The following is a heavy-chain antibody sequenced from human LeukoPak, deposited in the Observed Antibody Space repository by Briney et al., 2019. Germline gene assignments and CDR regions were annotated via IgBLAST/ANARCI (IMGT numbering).Heavy chain of an antibody. Sequence: GGSLRLSCAASGFTFSSYSMNWVRQAPGRGLEWVSSISSSSTYIYYADSVKGRFTISRDNSKNTLYLQMNSLRAEDTAVYYCAKDLGSSWYFFDYWGRGTLVTVSS. V-gene: IGHV3-21*01. CDR1: GFTFSSYS. CDR3: AKDLGSSWYFFDY. CDR2: ISSSSTYI. D-gene: IGHD6-13*01. J-gene: IGHJ4*02.